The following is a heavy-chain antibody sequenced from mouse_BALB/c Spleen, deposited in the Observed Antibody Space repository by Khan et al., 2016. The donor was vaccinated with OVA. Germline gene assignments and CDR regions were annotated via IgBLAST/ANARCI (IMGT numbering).Heavy chain of an antibody. J-gene: IGHJ2*01. CDR3: ARTARIKY. Sequence: VRLQQSGPGLVKPSQSLSLTCTVTGYSITSGYGWNWIRPFPGNKLEWMGYISYSGSTNYNPSLKSRISITRDTSKNQFFLQLNSVTTEDTATYYCARTARIKYWGQGTTLTVSS. D-gene: IGHD1-2*01. CDR2: ISYSGST. CDR1: GYSITSGYG. V-gene: IGHV3-2*02.